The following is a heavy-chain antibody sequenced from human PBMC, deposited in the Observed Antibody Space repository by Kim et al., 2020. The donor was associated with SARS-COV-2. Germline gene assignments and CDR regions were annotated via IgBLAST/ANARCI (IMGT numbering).Heavy chain of an antibody. CDR3: AREGVAVAGLFDY. D-gene: IGHD6-19*01. CDR2: IYYSGST. CDR1: GGSISSYY. V-gene: IGHV4-59*13. J-gene: IGHJ4*01. Sequence: SETLSLTCTVSGGSISSYYWSWIRQPPGKGLEWIGYIYYSGSTNYNPSLKSRVTISVDTSKNQFSLKLSSVTAADTAVYYCAREGVAVAGLFDYWGRNPGHRLL.